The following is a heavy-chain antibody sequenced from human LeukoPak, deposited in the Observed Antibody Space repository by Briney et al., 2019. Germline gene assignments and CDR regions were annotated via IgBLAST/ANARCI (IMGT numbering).Heavy chain of an antibody. Sequence: VXVXCXXSXYTXTGXYMHWVRQAPGQGLEWMGWINPNSGGTNYAQKFQGRVTMTRDTSISTAYMELSRLRSDDTAVYYCARGGLLHYWGQGTLVTVSS. CDR2: INPNSGGT. J-gene: IGHJ4*02. V-gene: IGHV1-2*02. CDR3: ARGGLLHY. D-gene: IGHD2-15*01. CDR1: XYTXTGXY.